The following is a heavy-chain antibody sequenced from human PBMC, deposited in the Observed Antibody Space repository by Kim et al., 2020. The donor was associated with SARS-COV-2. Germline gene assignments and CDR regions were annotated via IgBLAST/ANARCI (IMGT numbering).Heavy chain of an antibody. CDR3: ARKPPGSGKTYYFDY. CDR2: INHSGST. V-gene: IGHV4-34*01. CDR1: GGSFSGYY. Sequence: SETLSLTCAVYGGSFSGYYWSWIRQPPGKGLEWIGEINHSGSTNYNPSLKSRVTISVDTSKNQFSLKLSSVTAADTAVYYCARKPPGSGKTYYFDYWGQGTLVTVSS. J-gene: IGHJ4*02.